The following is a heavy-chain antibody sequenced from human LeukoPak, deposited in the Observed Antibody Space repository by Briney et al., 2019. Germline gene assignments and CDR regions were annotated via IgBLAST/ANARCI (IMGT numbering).Heavy chain of an antibody. D-gene: IGHD6-19*01. CDR3: AKDGGSNSGWYSVY. CDR1: GFTFSSYA. V-gene: IGHV3-23*01. CDR2: ISGSGGST. J-gene: IGHJ4*02. Sequence: GGSLRLSCAASGFTFSSYAMSWVRQAPGKGLEWVSAISGSGGSTHYADSVKGRFIISRDNSKNTLYLQMNSLRAEDTAVYYCAKDGGSNSGWYSVYWGQGTLVTVSS.